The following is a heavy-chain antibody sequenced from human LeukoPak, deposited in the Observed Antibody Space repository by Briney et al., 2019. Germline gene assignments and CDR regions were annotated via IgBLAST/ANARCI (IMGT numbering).Heavy chain of an antibody. D-gene: IGHD3-10*01. V-gene: IGHV3-64*01. CDR3: ARYGSGSGSFLY. J-gene: IGHJ4*02. Sequence: GGSLRLSCAASGFTFSSYAMHWVRQAPGKGLEYVSAISSNGGSTYYANSVKARFTISRDNSKNTLYLQMGSLRAEDMAVYYCARYGSGSGSFLYWGQGTLVTVSS. CDR2: ISSNGGST. CDR1: GFTFSSYA.